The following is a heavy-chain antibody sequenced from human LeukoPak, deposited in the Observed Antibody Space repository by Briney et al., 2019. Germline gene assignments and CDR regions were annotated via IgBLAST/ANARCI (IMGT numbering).Heavy chain of an antibody. CDR2: ISYDGSNK. J-gene: IGHJ6*02. D-gene: IGHD3-16*02. Sequence: PGRSLRLSCAASGFTFTNYGMHWVRQAPGKGLEWVAVISYDGSNKYYADAVKGRFTISRDNSKNTLNLQMNSLRVVDTAVYYCAKASIYVYYGMDVWGQGTTVTVSS. V-gene: IGHV3-30*18. CDR3: AKASIYVYYGMDV. CDR1: GFTFTNYG.